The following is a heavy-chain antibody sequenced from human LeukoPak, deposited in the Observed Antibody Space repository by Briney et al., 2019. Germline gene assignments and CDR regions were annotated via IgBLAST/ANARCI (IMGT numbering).Heavy chain of an antibody. CDR2: ISYDGSNK. D-gene: IGHD3-22*01. CDR1: GFTFSSYA. Sequence: GGSLRLSCAASGFTFSSYAVHWVRQAPGKGLEWVAVISYDGSNKYYADSVKGRFTISRDNSKNTLYLQMNSLRAEDTAVYYCARAAYYDSSGYYYLSGAFDIWGQGTMVTVSS. CDR3: ARAAYYDSSGYYYLSGAFDI. J-gene: IGHJ3*02. V-gene: IGHV3-30-3*01.